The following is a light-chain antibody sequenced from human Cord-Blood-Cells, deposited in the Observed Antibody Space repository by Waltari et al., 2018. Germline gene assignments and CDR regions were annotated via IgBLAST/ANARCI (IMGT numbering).Light chain of an antibody. CDR2: ENN. CDR3: GTWDSSLSAWV. V-gene: IGLV1-51*02. CDR1: SPNIGNNY. J-gene: IGLJ3*02. Sequence: QSVLTQPPSVSAAPGQKVTISCSGSSPNIGNNYVSWYQQLPGTAPKLPIYENNKRRSGIPDRVAGSKSGTSATLGITGLQAGDEADYYCGTWDSSLSAWVFGGGTKLTVL.